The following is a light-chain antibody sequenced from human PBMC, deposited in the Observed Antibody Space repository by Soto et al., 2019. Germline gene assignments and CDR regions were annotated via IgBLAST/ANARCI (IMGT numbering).Light chain of an antibody. V-gene: IGKV3-11*01. CDR1: QSVGNY. CDR2: DAS. J-gene: IGKJ5*01. Sequence: EIVLTQSPATLSSSPFEGVFLXRRPSQSVGNYLAWYQQKPGQAPRLLMYDASNRATGIPARFSGSGSGTDFTLTISSLEPEDFAVYYCQQRSNWPPITFGQGTRLEIK. CDR3: QQRSNWPPIT.